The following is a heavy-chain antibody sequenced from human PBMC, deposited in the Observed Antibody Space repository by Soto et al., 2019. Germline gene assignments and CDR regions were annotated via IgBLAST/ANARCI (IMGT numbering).Heavy chain of an antibody. CDR3: ASSRRIAVAFPFDY. D-gene: IGHD6-19*01. V-gene: IGHV4-59*01. CDR1: GGSISSYY. CDR2: IYYSGST. J-gene: IGHJ4*02. Sequence: QVQLQESGPGLVKPSETLSLTCTVSGGSISSYYWSWIRQPPGKGLEWIGYIYYSGSTNYNPSLKSRVTISVDTSKNQFSLKLSSVTAADTAVYYCASSRRIAVAFPFDYWGQGTLVTVSS.